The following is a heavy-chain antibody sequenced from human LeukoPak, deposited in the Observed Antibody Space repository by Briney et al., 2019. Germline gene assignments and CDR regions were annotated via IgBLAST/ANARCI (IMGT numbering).Heavy chain of an antibody. CDR2: INSEGRTT. CDR1: GFTFSSHW. D-gene: IGHD2-2*01. Sequence: GGSLRLSCAASGFTFSSHWMHWVRQAPGMGLVWVSRINSEGRTTDYADSVEGRFTISRDNAKNTLYLQMNSLRVEDTAMCYCAIGYCTTTTCDGVGYWGQGTLVTVSS. V-gene: IGHV3-74*01. CDR3: AIGYCTTTTCDGVGY. J-gene: IGHJ4*02.